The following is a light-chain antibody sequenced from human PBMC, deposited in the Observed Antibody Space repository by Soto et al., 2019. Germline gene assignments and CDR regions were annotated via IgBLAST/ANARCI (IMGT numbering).Light chain of an antibody. J-gene: IGKJ1*01. Sequence: EIVMTQSPVTLSASPGERATLSCRASQSISNNLAWYQQKPGQAPRLLIYGASTRATGIPARFSGSESGTEFPLSISSLQAEDFAVYCCQQYNKWPRTFGQGTKVEIK. V-gene: IGKV3-15*01. CDR1: QSISNN. CDR2: GAS. CDR3: QQYNKWPRT.